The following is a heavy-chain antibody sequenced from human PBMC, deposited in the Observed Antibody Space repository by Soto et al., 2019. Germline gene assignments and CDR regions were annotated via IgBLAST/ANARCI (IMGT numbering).Heavy chain of an antibody. V-gene: IGHV3-74*01. CDR3: ARDTHGLHS. CDR1: GLIFSNYW. J-gene: IGHJ4*02. Sequence: GGSLRLSCATSGLIFSNYWMHWVRQAPGKGLVWVSRINTDGSNTDYADSVKGRFTISRDNAKNTLYLQMNSLTAEETAVYYCARDTHGLHSWGQGTLVTVSS. CDR2: INTDGSNT.